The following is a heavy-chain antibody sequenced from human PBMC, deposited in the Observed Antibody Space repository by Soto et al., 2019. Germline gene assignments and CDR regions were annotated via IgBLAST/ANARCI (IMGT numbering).Heavy chain of an antibody. J-gene: IGHJ6*01. V-gene: IGHV1-18*01. Sequence: ATVKVSCKASGYTVTSDGISWARKAPRQGLGWMGWISAYNGNTNYSQKRQGRATMTTDTSTSTAYMELRSLRADDTAVYDCARSLGGYSSSWDYYYYGMDVW. CDR1: GYTVTSDG. D-gene: IGHD6-13*01. CDR3: ARSLGGYSSSWDYYYYGMDV. CDR2: ISAYNGNT.